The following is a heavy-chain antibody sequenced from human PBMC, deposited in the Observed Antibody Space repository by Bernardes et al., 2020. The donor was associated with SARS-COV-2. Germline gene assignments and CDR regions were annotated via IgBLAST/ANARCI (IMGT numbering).Heavy chain of an antibody. J-gene: IGHJ4*02. CDR2: INPKSGGT. D-gene: IGHD2-2*01. CDR1: GYTFTGYY. V-gene: IGHV1-2*02. CDR3: VTDCSSISCYAAFDY. Sequence: ASVKVCCKASGYTFTGYYMHWVRQAPGQGLEWMGWINPKSGGTKSAQKFEGRITMTRDTSISTAYMELSRLRSDDTAVYYCVTDCSSISCYAAFDYWGQGTLVTVSS.